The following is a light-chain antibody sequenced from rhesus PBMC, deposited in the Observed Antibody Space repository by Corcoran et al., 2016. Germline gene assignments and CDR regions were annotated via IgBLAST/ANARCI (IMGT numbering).Light chain of an antibody. Sequence: QAALTQPRSVSGSPGQSVTISCPGTSSDIGGYNFVSWYQMHPGTAPKLMIYEVSKRPSGVSDRFSGSKSGNTASLTISGLQAEDEADYYCCSYAGSYSFYIFGGGTRLTVL. CDR1: SSDIGGYNF. V-gene: IGLV2-32*01. CDR2: EVS. J-gene: IGLJ1*01. CDR3: CSYAGSYSFYI.